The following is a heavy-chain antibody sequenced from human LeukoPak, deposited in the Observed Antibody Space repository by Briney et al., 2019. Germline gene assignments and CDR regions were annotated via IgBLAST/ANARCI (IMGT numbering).Heavy chain of an antibody. CDR2: ISGSGGST. Sequence: GGSLRLSCAASGFTFSKAWMSWVRQAPGKGLEWVSAISGSGGSTYYADSVKGRFTISRDNSKNTLYLQMNSLRAEDTAVYYCAKERGEYYYGSGSYPSPFDYWGQGTLVTVSS. D-gene: IGHD3-10*01. CDR3: AKERGEYYYGSGSYPSPFDY. J-gene: IGHJ4*02. V-gene: IGHV3-23*01. CDR1: GFTFSKAW.